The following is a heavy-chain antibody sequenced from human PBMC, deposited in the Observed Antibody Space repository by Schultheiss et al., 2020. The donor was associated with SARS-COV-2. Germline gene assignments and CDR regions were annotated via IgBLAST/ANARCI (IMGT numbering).Heavy chain of an antibody. CDR2: MYPSGST. CDR1: GYSISSGYT. V-gene: IGHV4-38-2*01. Sequence: SETLSLTCAVSGYSISSGYTWGWIRQPPGKGLEWIGSMYPSGSTYYNPSLKSRVTIAVDTSKNQFSLKLSSVTAADTAVYYCVRIKTTLYYFDKWGQGTLVTVSS. CDR3: VRIKTTLYYFDK. D-gene: IGHD4-11*01. J-gene: IGHJ4*02.